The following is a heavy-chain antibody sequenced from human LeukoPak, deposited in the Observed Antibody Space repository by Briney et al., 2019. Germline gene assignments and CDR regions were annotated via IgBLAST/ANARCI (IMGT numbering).Heavy chain of an antibody. CDR1: GFTFSSYG. V-gene: IGHV3-72*01. CDR2: TRNKANSYTT. Sequence: GGSLRLSCAASGFTFSSYGMHWVRQAPGKGLEWVGRTRNKANSYTTEYAASVKGRFTISRDDSKNSLYLQMNSLKTEDTAVYYCARASDYYDILTGHYYYYGMDVWGQGTTVTVSS. CDR3: ARASDYYDILTGHYYYYGMDV. J-gene: IGHJ6*02. D-gene: IGHD3-9*01.